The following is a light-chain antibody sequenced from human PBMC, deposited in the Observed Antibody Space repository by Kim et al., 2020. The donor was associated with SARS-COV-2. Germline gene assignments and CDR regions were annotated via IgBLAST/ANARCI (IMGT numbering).Light chain of an antibody. Sequence: DIQMTQSPPSVSASVGDRVTITCRASQDISNWLAWYQHKPGTAPKVLIHGASILQSGIPSRFSGSGSGTDFTLTISNLQPDDFATYYCQQANSFPWAFGQGTKVDIK. CDR2: GAS. V-gene: IGKV1-12*01. CDR3: QQANSFPWA. CDR1: QDISNW. J-gene: IGKJ1*01.